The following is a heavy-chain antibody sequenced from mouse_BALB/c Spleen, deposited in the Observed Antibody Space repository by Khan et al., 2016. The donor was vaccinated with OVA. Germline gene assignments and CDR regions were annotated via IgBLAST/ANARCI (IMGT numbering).Heavy chain of an antibody. J-gene: IGHJ2*01. V-gene: IGHV1-18*01. D-gene: IGHD2-14*01. CDR2: INPNNGGT. Sequence: VQLKQSGPELVKPGASVKIPCKASGYTFTDYNMDWVKQSHGKSLEWIGDINPNNGGTIYDQKFKGQATLTVDKSYNTAYMELRSLTSEDTAVYYCTRKEDRYDGDFDYWGQGTTLTVSS. CDR1: GYTFTDYN. CDR3: TRKEDRYDGDFDY.